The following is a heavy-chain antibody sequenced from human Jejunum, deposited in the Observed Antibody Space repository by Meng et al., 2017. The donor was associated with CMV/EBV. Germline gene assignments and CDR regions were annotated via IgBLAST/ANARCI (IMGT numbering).Heavy chain of an antibody. D-gene: IGHD1-26*01. Sequence: SCKAPGYTFNSYAIHWVRQAPGQRLDWLGWINTGNGNTEFLQNFQGRVTITMDTSASTVYMELSSLRSEDTAVYYCARGIGNPFYFDYWGQGTLVTVSS. CDR3: ARGIGNPFYFDY. V-gene: IGHV1-3*04. J-gene: IGHJ4*02. CDR2: INTGNGNT. CDR1: GYTFNSYA.